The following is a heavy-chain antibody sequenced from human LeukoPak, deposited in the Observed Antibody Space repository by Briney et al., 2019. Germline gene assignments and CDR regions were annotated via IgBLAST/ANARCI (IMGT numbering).Heavy chain of an antibody. CDR1: GYTFTSNG. D-gene: IGHD6-19*01. CDR3: ARDSTGIAVAGNSPDFDY. J-gene: IGHJ4*02. CDR2: ISAYNGNT. V-gene: IGHV1-18*01. Sequence: GASVKVSCKASGYTFTSNGISWVRQAPGQGLDWMGWISAYNGNTNYAQKLQGRVTMTTDTSTSTAYMELRSLRSDDTAVYYCARDSTGIAVAGNSPDFDYWGQGTLVTVSS.